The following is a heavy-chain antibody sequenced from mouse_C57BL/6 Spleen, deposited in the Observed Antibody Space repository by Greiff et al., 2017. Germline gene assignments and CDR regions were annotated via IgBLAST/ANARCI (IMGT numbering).Heavy chain of an antibody. J-gene: IGHJ2*01. CDR2: IHPNSGST. CDR3: ARWGYGSRFDY. D-gene: IGHD1-1*01. V-gene: IGHV1-64*01. Sequence: VQLQQPGAELVKPGASVKLSCKASGYTFTSYWMHWVKQRPGQGLEWIGMIHPNSGSTNYNENFKSKATLTVDKSSSTACMQLSSLTSEDSAVYYCARWGYGSRFDYWGQGTTLTVSS. CDR1: GYTFTSYW.